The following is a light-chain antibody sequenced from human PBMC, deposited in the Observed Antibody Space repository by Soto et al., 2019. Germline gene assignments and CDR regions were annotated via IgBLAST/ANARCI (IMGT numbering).Light chain of an antibody. V-gene: IGKV3-11*01. CDR1: QSVSSY. Sequence: EIVLTQSPATLSLSPGERATLSCRASQSVSSYLAWYQQKPCQAPRLLIYDASNRATGIPARFSGSGSGTDFTLTISSLVPEDFAVYYCQQGTFGQGTRLEIK. CDR2: DAS. CDR3: QQGT. J-gene: IGKJ5*01.